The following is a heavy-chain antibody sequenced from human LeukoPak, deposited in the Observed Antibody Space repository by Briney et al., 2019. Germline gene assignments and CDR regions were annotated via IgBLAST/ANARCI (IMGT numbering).Heavy chain of an antibody. Sequence: SETLSLTCAVYGGSFSGYYWSWIRQPPGKGLEWIGEINHSGSTNYNPSLKSRVTISVDTSKNQFSLKLSSVTAADTAVYYCARKRRDWLYNTPFFDYWGQGTLVTVSS. CDR3: ARKRRDWLYNTPFFDY. J-gene: IGHJ4*02. CDR1: GGSFSGYY. CDR2: INHSGST. V-gene: IGHV4-34*01. D-gene: IGHD3/OR15-3a*01.